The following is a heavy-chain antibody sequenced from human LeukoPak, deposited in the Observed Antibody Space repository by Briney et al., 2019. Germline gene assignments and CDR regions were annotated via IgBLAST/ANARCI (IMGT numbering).Heavy chain of an antibody. D-gene: IGHD5-12*01. CDR2: IYYSGST. V-gene: IGHV4-59*01. Sequence: PSETLSLTCTVSGDSINNYYWNWIRQPPGRGLDWIGYIYYSGSTNYNPSLKSRVTISVDTSKNQFSLKLTSVTAADTAVYYCSGYSGYDDAFDIWGQGTMVTVSS. J-gene: IGHJ3*02. CDR3: SGYSGYDDAFDI. CDR1: GDSINNYY.